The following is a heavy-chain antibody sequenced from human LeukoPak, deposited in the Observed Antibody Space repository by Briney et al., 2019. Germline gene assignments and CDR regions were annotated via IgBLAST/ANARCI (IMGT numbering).Heavy chain of an antibody. D-gene: IGHD6-13*01. V-gene: IGHV3-30*04. Sequence: PGGSLRLSCAASGFTFSSYAMHWVRQAPGKGLEWVAVISYDGSNKYYADSVKGRFTISRDNSKNTLYLQMNSLRAEDTAVYYCAREFPAAGTAFDYWGQGTLVTVSS. J-gene: IGHJ4*02. CDR2: ISYDGSNK. CDR3: AREFPAAGTAFDY. CDR1: GFTFSSYA.